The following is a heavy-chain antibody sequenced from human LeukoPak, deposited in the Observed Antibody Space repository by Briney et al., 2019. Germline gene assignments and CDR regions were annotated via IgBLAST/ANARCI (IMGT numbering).Heavy chain of an antibody. Sequence: GASVKVSCKASGGTFSSYAISWVRQAPGQGLEWMGRIIPILGIANYAQKFQGRVTITADKSTSTAYMELSSLRSEDTAVYYCAVPRGVVPAAILDYYYYGMGVWGQGTTVTVSS. J-gene: IGHJ6*02. D-gene: IGHD2-2*02. CDR1: GGTFSSYA. CDR3: AVPRGVVPAAILDYYYYGMGV. CDR2: IIPILGIA. V-gene: IGHV1-69*04.